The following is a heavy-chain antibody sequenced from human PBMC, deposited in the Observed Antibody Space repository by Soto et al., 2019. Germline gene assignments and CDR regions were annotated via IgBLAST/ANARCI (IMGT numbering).Heavy chain of an antibody. V-gene: IGHV1-18*01. CDR1: GYTFTSYG. D-gene: IGHD2-2*02. CDR2: ISAYNGNT. CDR3: ASSIGYCSSTSCYTVGYFDY. Sequence: AASVKVSCKASGYTFTSYGISWVRQAPGQGLEWMGWISAYNGNTNYAQKLQGRVTMTTDTSTSTAYMELRSLRSDDTAVYYCASSIGYCSSTSCYTVGYFDYWGQGTLVTVSS. J-gene: IGHJ4*02.